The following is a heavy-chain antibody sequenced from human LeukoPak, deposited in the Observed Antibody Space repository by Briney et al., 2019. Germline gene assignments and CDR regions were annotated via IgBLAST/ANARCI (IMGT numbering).Heavy chain of an antibody. CDR2: ISGSGGNS. J-gene: IGHJ4*02. CDR1: GFTLRSYD. Sequence: GGSLRLSCAASGFTLRSYDMSWVRQAPGKGQEWVAAISGSGGNSYYADSVRGRFTISRDNSKNTLYLQMDSLRAEATAFYYFAREYSDYDFDYWGQGTLVTVSS. D-gene: IGHD5-12*01. CDR3: AREYSDYDFDY. V-gene: IGHV3-23*01.